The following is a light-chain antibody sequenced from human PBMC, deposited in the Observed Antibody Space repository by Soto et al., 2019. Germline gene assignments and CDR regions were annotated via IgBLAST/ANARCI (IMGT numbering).Light chain of an antibody. V-gene: IGKV1-5*03. Sequence: DIQMTQSPSTLSASVGDRVTITCRASQNINNWLAWYQQKPGKAPNLLIYKASSLESGVPSRFSGSGSGTEFTLTISSLQPDDFATYYCQQYNSYWTFGQGTKVEIE. CDR3: QQYNSYWT. CDR1: QNINNW. CDR2: KAS. J-gene: IGKJ1*01.